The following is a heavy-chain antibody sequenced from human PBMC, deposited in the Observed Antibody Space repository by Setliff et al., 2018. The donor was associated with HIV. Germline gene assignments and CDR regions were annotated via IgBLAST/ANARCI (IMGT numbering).Heavy chain of an antibody. CDR3: ARERWSRYCSSSSCYRDLDY. CDR2: TNAGNGNT. CDR1: GYTFSFYG. D-gene: IGHD2-2*01. J-gene: IGHJ4*02. Sequence: ASVKVSCKASGYTFSFYGIHWLRQAPGQRLEWLGWTNAGNGNTKYSQKMQDRITISRDTSASTAYMELGSLRSEDTAVYYCARERWSRYCSSSSCYRDLDYWGQGTLVTVSS. V-gene: IGHV1-3*01.